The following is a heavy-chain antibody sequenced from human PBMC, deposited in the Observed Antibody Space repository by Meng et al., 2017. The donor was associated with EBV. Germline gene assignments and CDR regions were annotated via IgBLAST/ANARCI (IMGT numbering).Heavy chain of an antibody. D-gene: IGHD6-13*01. Sequence: VRRLVFGGGLGEPGGPLRLSCVACGFTCSSYAMSWVRQAPGKGLEWVSAISGSGGSTYYADSVKGRFTISRDNSKNTLYLQMNSLRAEDTAVYYCAKDLAGGIAVDYWGQGTLVTVSS. J-gene: IGHJ4*02. V-gene: IGHV3-23*01. CDR2: ISGSGGST. CDR1: GFTCSSYA. CDR3: AKDLAGGIAVDY.